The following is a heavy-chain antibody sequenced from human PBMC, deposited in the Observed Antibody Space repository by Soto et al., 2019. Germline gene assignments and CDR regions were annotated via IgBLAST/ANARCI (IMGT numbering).Heavy chain of an antibody. V-gene: IGHV4-30-2*01. D-gene: IGHD3-22*01. J-gene: IGHJ4*02. CDR3: ARRVTYYFET. Sequence: QLQLQESGSGLVKPSQTLSLTCAVSGGSISSGGYSWNWIRQPPGKGLEWIGYIYDGGSAYYNPSLKSRVTISVDRSRNHFSLKLTSVTAADTAVYYCARRVTYYFETWGQGTLVTVSS. CDR1: GGSISSGGYS. CDR2: IYDGGSA.